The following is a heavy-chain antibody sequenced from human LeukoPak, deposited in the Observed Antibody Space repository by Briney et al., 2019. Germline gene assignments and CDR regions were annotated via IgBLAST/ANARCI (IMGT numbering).Heavy chain of an antibody. Sequence: ASVKVSCKASGSTFTGYFMHWVRQAPGQGLEWMGWINPNSGGTNYAQKFQGRVTMTRDTSISTAYMELSRLRSDDTAVYYCARDRIVGARWSLGDYWGQGTLVTVSS. CDR2: INPNSGGT. D-gene: IGHD1-26*01. CDR1: GSTFTGYF. J-gene: IGHJ4*02. V-gene: IGHV1-2*02. CDR3: ARDRIVGARWSLGDY.